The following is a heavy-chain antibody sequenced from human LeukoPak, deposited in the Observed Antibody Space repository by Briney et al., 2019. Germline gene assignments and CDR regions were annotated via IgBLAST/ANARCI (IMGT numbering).Heavy chain of an antibody. CDR3: ARVMAATNFDY. J-gene: IGHJ4*02. D-gene: IGHD2-15*01. CDR1: AGSISSSSYY. Sequence: SETLSLTCIVSAGSISSSSYYWGWIRQPPGKGLEWIGSIYYSGTTYYNPSLKSRVTISVDTSKNQFSLKLSSVTATDTAVYYCARVMAATNFDYWGQGTLVTVSS. V-gene: IGHV4-39*01. CDR2: IYYSGTT.